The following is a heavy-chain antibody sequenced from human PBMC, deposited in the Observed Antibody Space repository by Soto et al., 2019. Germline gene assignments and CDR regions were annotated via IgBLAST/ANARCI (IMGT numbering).Heavy chain of an antibody. D-gene: IGHD1-26*01. V-gene: IGHV1-69*10. J-gene: IGHJ4*02. Sequence: ASVNFSCKASGGTFSSYAIGWVLQARGQRLEWMGGIIPVIGNTNYSQKFQGRVTITRDTSTSTAYMELISLRSEDTAVYYCARALRATPSNYFDYWGQGTLVTVSS. CDR2: IIPVIGNT. CDR3: ARALRATPSNYFDY. CDR1: GGTFSSYA.